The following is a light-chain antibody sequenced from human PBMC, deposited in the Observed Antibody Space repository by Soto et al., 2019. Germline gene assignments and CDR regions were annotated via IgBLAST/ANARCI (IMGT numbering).Light chain of an antibody. J-gene: IGKJ5*01. Sequence: EIPVTQSASSLAASAGESPTLTCRASRNVXIYFYWYQHKTGKGQPTLIHXTSNLQIGVPSRFSGSGSGKEFTLTISSLEHEDGGTYYCQQSYQIPSFGQGTRLDIK. CDR2: XTS. CDR1: RNVXIY. CDR3: QQSYQIPS. V-gene: IGKV1-39*01.